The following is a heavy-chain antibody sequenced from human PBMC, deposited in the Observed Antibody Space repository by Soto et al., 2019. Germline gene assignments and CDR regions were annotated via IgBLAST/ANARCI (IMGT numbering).Heavy chain of an antibody. D-gene: IGHD3-22*01. Sequence: QVQLVQSGAEVKKPGSSVKVSCKASGGTFSSYAISWVRQAPGQGLEWMGGIIPIFGTANYAQKFQGRVTITADDTTSTAYMELSSLRSEDTAVYYCANSADYYYYSSGYYKTFDYWVQGTLVTVSS. CDR3: ANSADYYYYSSGYYKTFDY. J-gene: IGHJ4*02. CDR1: GGTFSSYA. CDR2: IIPIFGTA. V-gene: IGHV1-69*01.